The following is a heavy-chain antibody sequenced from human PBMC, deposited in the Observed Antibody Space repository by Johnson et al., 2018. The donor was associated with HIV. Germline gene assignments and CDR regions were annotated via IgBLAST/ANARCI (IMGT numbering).Heavy chain of an antibody. V-gene: IGHV3-9*01. CDR1: GFTFDDYA. CDR2: ISWNSGSI. J-gene: IGHJ3*02. D-gene: IGHD3-22*01. CDR3: AKDYYYDSSGYFLTCAFDI. Sequence: VQLVESGGGLVQPGRSLRLSCAASGFTFDDYAMHWVRQAPGKGLEWVSGISWNSGSIGYADSVKGRFTISRDNSKNTLYLQMNSLRAEDTAVYYCAKDYYYDSSGYFLTCAFDIWGQGTMVTVSS.